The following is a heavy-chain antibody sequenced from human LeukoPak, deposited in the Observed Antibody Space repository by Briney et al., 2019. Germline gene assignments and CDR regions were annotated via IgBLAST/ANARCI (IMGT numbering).Heavy chain of an antibody. Sequence: PGGSLRLSCAASGFTFSTYAMSWVRQAPGKGLEWVSAISGSGGSTNYADSVKGRFTISRDNSKNTLYLQMNSLRAEDTAVYYCAKDNGYNYYFDYWGQGTLVTVSS. D-gene: IGHD5-24*01. V-gene: IGHV3-23*01. J-gene: IGHJ4*02. CDR3: AKDNGYNYYFDY. CDR1: GFTFSTYA. CDR2: ISGSGGST.